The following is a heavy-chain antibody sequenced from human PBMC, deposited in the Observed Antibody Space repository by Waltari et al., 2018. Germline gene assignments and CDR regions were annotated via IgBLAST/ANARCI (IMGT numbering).Heavy chain of an antibody. CDR3: ARRDRGNYYYYYGMDV. V-gene: IGHV4-39*07. CDR2: IYYSGSP. CDR1: GGSISSSSYY. J-gene: IGHJ6*02. D-gene: IGHD3-16*01. Sequence: QLQLQESGPGLVKPSETLSLTCTVSGGSISSSSYYWGWIRQPPGKGLEWIGSIYYSGSPYYNPSLKSRVTISVDTSKNQFSLKLSSVTAADTAVYYCARRDRGNYYYYYGMDVWGQGTTVTVSS.